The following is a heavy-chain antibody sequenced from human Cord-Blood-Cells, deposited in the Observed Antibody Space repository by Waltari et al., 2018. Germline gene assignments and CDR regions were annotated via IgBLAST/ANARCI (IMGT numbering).Heavy chain of an antibody. CDR3: ARVGDYDSSGYYAFDI. J-gene: IGHJ3*02. D-gene: IGHD3-22*01. V-gene: IGHV1-46*01. CDR2: INPSGGST. CDR1: GSTFTSYY. Sequence: QVQLVQSGAEVKKPGASVKVSCKASGSTFTSYYMPWVRQAPGQGLEWMGIINPSGGSTSYAQKFQGRVTMTRDTSTSTVYMELSSLRSEDTAVYYCARVGDYDSSGYYAFDIWGQGTMVTVSS.